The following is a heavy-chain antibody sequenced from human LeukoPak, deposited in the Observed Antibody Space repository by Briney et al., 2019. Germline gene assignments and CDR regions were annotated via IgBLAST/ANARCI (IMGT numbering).Heavy chain of an antibody. CDR2: ISYDGSNK. CDR3: AKASYYYDSSGYFYFDY. CDR1: GFTFSSYG. J-gene: IGHJ4*02. Sequence: HPGGSLRLSCAASGFTFSSYGMHWVRQAPGKGLEWVAVISYDGSNKYYADSVKGRFTISRDNSRNTLYLQMNSLRAEDTAVYYCAKASYYYDSSGYFYFDYWGQGTLVTVSS. D-gene: IGHD3-22*01. V-gene: IGHV3-30*18.